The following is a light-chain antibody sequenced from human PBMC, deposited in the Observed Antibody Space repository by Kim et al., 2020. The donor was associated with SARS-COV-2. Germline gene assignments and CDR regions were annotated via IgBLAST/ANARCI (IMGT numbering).Light chain of an antibody. CDR1: SSNIGAGHD. J-gene: IGLJ3*02. CDR3: QSYDSSLSGSRV. Sequence: FTISCTGSSSNIGAGHDVHWYQQLPGTAPKLLIYGNSNRPSGVPDRFSGSKSGTSASLAITGLQAEDEADYYCQSYDSSLSGSRVFGGGTKLTVL. CDR2: GNS. V-gene: IGLV1-40*01.